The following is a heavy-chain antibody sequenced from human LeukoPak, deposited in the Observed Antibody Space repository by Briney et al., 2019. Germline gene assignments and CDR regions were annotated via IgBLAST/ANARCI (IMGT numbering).Heavy chain of an antibody. J-gene: IGHJ4*02. Sequence: SETLSLTCTVSGGSISSYYWSWIRQPPGKGLEWIGYIYYSGSTNYNPSLKSRVTISVDTSKNQFSLKLSSVTAADTAVYYCARAGGLVPAAAFDYWGQGTLVTVSS. D-gene: IGHD2-2*01. V-gene: IGHV4-59*01. CDR3: ARAGGLVPAAAFDY. CDR2: IYYSGST. CDR1: GGSISSYY.